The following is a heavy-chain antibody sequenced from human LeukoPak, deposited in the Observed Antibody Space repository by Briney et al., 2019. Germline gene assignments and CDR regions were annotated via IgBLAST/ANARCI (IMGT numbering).Heavy chain of an antibody. J-gene: IGHJ6*02. CDR1: GFTFSTYA. Sequence: PGGSLRLSCAASGFTFSTYAMSWVRQVPGKGLEWVSAISGSGGSTYYADSVKGRFTISRDNSKNTLYLQMNSLRAEDTAVYYCAKDRVGSTLAYYYTMDVWGQGTTVTVSS. V-gene: IGHV3-23*01. D-gene: IGHD1-26*01. CDR2: ISGSGGST. CDR3: AKDRVGSTLAYYYTMDV.